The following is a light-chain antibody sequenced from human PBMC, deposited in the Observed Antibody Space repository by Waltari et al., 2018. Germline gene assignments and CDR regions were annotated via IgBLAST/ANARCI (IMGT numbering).Light chain of an antibody. J-gene: IGKJ2*01. V-gene: IGKV3-20*01. CDR1: QSINSSY. Sequence: EIVLTQSPGTLSLSPGERATLSCRASQSINSSYLAWSQQTPGQAPRLLIYGASSMATGIPDRFSGSGSGTDFTLIISRLEPEDFAVYYCQHYGSASMYTFGQGTKLEIK. CDR3: QHYGSASMYT. CDR2: GAS.